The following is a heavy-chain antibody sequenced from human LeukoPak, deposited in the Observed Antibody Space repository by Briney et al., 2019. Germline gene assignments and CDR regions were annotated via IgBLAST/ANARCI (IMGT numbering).Heavy chain of an antibody. CDR1: GGSISSSSYY. CDR2: IYYSGST. J-gene: IGHJ4*02. Sequence: SETLSLTCTVSGGSISSSSYYWGWIRQPPGKGLEWIGSIYYSGSTYYNPSLKSRVTISVDTSKNQFSLKLSSVTAADTAVYYCAGGGTLNYGGRGTRVTVSS. D-gene: IGHD2/OR15-2a*01. V-gene: IGHV4-39*01. CDR3: AGGGTLNY.